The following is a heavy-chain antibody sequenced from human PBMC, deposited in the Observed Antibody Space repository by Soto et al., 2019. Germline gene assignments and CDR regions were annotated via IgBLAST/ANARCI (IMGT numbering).Heavy chain of an antibody. CDR3: ASDLVGASDSYGLDV. D-gene: IGHD1-26*01. Sequence: PGGSLRLSCAASGFTFSNYGMHWVRQAPGKGLEWVAIIWHDGNSKYYADSVRGRFIISSDNSKNRLYLQMNSLRAEDTAVYYCASDLVGASDSYGLDVWGQGTPVTVSS. CDR2: IWHDGNSK. J-gene: IGHJ6*02. V-gene: IGHV3-33*01. CDR1: GFTFSNYG.